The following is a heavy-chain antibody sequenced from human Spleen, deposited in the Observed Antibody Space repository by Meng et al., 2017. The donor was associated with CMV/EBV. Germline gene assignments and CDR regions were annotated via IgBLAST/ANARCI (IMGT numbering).Heavy chain of an antibody. J-gene: IGHJ6*02. CDR3: ARDLVVPAADNYYYYYGMDV. V-gene: IGHV3-30*02. Sequence: GESLKISCAASGFTFSSYGMHWVRQAPGKGLEWVAYIRPDGSKQYYAESVKGRFTISRDSSKNTLYLQMNSLRAEDTAVYYCARDLVVPAADNYYYYYGMDVWGQGTTVTVSS. CDR2: IRPDGSKQ. D-gene: IGHD2-2*01. CDR1: GFTFSSYG.